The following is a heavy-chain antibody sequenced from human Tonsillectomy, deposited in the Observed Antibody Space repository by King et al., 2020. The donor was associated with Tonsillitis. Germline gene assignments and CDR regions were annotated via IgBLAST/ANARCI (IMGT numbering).Heavy chain of an antibody. CDR1: GGSISRYY. D-gene: IGHD5-24*01. J-gene: IGHJ5*02. V-gene: IGHV4-59*01. CDR3: ARGRDVTKWGWFDP. CDR2: IYYSGST. Sequence: QLQESGPGLVQPSETLSLTCTVSGGSISRYYWSWLRQPPGAGLEWIGYIYYSGSTNYNPSLKSRVTISLDTSKNQFSLKVRSVGAADTAVYYCARGRDVTKWGWFDPWGQGTLVTVSS.